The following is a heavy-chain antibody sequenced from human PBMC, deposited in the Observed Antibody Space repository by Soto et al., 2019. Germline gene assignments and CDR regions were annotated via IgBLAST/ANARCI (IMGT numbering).Heavy chain of an antibody. Sequence: PSQTLSLTCAISGDGVSSNSAAWNWIRQSPSRGLEWLGRTYYRSQWLNDYADSVKSRITIKPDTSKNQFSLELDSVSPEDTAVYYCAREKCYYHDSRGPFDYWGLGTLVTVSS. CDR3: AREKCYYHDSRGPFDY. J-gene: IGHJ4*02. CDR1: GDGVSSNSAA. D-gene: IGHD3-22*01. V-gene: IGHV6-1*01. CDR2: TYYRSQWLN.